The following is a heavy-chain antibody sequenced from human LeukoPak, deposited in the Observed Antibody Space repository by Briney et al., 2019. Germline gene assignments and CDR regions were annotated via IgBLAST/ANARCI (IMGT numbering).Heavy chain of an antibody. CDR1: GFTFGSYA. D-gene: IGHD6-13*01. CDR3: AKRSSSWSAGG. J-gene: IGHJ4*02. Sequence: GGSLRLSCAASGFTFGSYAMTWVRQAPGKGLEWVSGISGSGGSTYYADSVKGRFTISRDNSKNTLYLQMNSLRAEDTAVYYCAKRSSSWSAGGWGQGTLVTVSS. V-gene: IGHV3-23*01. CDR2: ISGSGGST.